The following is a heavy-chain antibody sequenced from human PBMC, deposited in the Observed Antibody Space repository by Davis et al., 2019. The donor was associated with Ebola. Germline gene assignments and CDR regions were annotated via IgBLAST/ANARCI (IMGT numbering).Heavy chain of an antibody. Sequence: HSQTLSLTCAISGDSVSGNNGAWNWIRQSPSRGLEWLGRTYYSSEWYNHYAVSVRSRITINPDTSKNQFSLQLNSVTPEDTAVYYCARGWLRTGLDVWGKGTTVTVSS. D-gene: IGHD5-12*01. CDR1: GDSVSGNNGA. CDR3: ARGWLRTGLDV. CDR2: TYYSSEWYN. V-gene: IGHV6-1*01. J-gene: IGHJ6*04.